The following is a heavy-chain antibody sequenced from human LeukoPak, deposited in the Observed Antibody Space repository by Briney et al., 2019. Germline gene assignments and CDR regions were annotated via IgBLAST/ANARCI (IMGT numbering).Heavy chain of an antibody. J-gene: IGHJ2*01. V-gene: IGHV3-9*01. Sequence: GGSLRLSCAVSGFNFDDYAMHWVRQAPGRGLEWVSGINWKTGNGIYADSVKGRFTISRDNARNSLYLQMSSLRAEDTALYYCTRRAARWQFDLWGRGTLLTVSS. CDR1: GFNFDDYA. CDR3: TRRAARWQFDL. D-gene: IGHD5-24*01. CDR2: INWKTGNG.